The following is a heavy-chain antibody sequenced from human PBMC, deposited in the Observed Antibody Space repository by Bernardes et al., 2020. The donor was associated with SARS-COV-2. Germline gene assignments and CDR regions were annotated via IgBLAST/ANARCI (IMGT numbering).Heavy chain of an antibody. V-gene: IGHV3-21*01. J-gene: IGHJ4*02. CDR1: GFMFTNFF. D-gene: IGHD4-4*01. CDR2: ISGTGTYT. CDR3: ARVGETRVTDSDYEETGFDS. Sequence: GSLRLSCTASGFMFTNFFMNWVRQAPGKGLEWVASISGTGTYTYYADSLKDRLTISRDNAKNSVYLQMNSLRGEDTAVYYCARVGETRVTDSDYEETGFDSWGQGTLVTVSS.